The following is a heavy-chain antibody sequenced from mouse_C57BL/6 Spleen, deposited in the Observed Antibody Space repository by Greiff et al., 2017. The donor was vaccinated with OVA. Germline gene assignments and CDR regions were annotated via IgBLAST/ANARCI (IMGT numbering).Heavy chain of an antibody. V-gene: IGHV1-59*01. CDR2: IDPSDSYT. CDR1: GYTFTSSW. J-gene: IGHJ4*01. Sequence: VQLQQPGAELVRPGTSVKLSCKASGYTFTSSWMHWVKQRPGQGLEWIGVIDPSDSYTNYNQKFKGKATLTVDTSSSTAYMQLSSLTSEDSAVYYCARPYGSSSYYAMDYWGQGTSVTVSS. D-gene: IGHD1-1*01. CDR3: ARPYGSSSYYAMDY.